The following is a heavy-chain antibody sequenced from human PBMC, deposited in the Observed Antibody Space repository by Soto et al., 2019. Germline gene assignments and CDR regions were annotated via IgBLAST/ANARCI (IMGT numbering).Heavy chain of an antibody. CDR1: GFTFDDYA. J-gene: IGHJ4*02. D-gene: IGHD6-13*01. CDR2: ISWNSGSI. V-gene: IGHV3-9*01. CDR3: AKDKVPSSWYYFDY. Sequence: EVQLVESGGGLVQPGRSLRLSCAASGFTFDDYAMHWVRQAPGKGLEWVSGISWNSGSIGYADSVKGRFTISRDNAKNYLYLQMNSLRAEDTAFYYCAKDKVPSSWYYFDYWGQGTLVTVSS.